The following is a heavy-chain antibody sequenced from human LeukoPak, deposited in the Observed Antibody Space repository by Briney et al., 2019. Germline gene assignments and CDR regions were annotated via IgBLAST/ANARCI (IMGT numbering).Heavy chain of an antibody. CDR3: ARVLMAAAAWNNWFDP. CDR2: IYTSGST. D-gene: IGHD6-13*01. V-gene: IGHV4-61*02. CDR1: GGSISSGSYY. J-gene: IGHJ5*02. Sequence: SQTLSLTSTVSGGSISSGSYYWSWIRQPAGKGLEWIGRIYTSGSTNYNPSLKSRVTISVDTSKNQFSLKLSSVTAADTAVYYCARVLMAAAAWNNWFDPWGQGTLVTVSS.